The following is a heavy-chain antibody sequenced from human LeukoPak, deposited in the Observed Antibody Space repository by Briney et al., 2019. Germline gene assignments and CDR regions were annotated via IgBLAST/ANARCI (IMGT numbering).Heavy chain of an antibody. CDR2: IYYSGST. Sequence: SETLSLTCTVSGGSISSYYWSWIRQPPGKGLEWIGYIYYSGSTNYNPSLKSRVTISVDTSKNQFSLKLSSVTAADTAVYYCARGGGGVEYQLLRGRFDYWGQGTLVTVSS. CDR1: GGSISSYY. CDR3: ARGGGGVEYQLLRGRFDY. D-gene: IGHD2-2*01. V-gene: IGHV4-59*08. J-gene: IGHJ4*02.